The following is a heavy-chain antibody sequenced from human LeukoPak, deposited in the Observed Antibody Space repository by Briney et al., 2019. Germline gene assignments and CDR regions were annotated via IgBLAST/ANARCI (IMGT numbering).Heavy chain of an antibody. V-gene: IGHV4-39*07. CDR3: ARDGSSWTLKY. J-gene: IGHJ4*02. CDR1: GDSISSSSYY. Sequence: SETLSLTCTVSGDSISSSSYYWGWIRQPPGKGLEWIGSIYYSGSTYYNPSLKSRVTISVDTSKNQFSLKLYSVTAADTAVYYCARDGSSWTLKYWGQGILVTVSS. D-gene: IGHD6-13*01. CDR2: IYYSGST.